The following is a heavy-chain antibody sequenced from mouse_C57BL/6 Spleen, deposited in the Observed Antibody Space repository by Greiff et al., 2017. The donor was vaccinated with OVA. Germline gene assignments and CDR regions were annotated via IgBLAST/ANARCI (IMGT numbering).Heavy chain of an antibody. D-gene: IGHD2-3*01. CDR1: GYTFTDYY. V-gene: IGHV1-75*01. Sequence: VQLQQSGPELVKPGASVKISCKASGYTFTDYYINWVKQRPGQGLEWIGWIFPGSGSTYYNEKFKGKATLTVDKSSSTAYMLLSSLTSEDSAVYFCARSYDGYYPYYYAMDYWGQGTSVTVSS. CDR2: IFPGSGST. CDR3: ARSYDGYYPYYYAMDY. J-gene: IGHJ4*01.